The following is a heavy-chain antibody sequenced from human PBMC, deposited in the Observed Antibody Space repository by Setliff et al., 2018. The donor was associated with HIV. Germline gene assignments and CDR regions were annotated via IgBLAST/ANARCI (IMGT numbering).Heavy chain of an antibody. CDR3: ARRRRVVPAAESSWFDP. D-gene: IGHD2-2*01. Sequence: SVKVSCKASGGTFSSFAISWVRQAPGQGLEWMGEIIPVFGTLNYAQKFQGRVTITADELTGTAYMDLTNLRPEDTAVYYVARRRRVVPAAESSWFDPWRQRTLFTVSS. V-gene: IGHV1-69*13. CDR1: GGTFSSFA. CDR2: IIPVFGTL. J-gene: IGHJ5*02.